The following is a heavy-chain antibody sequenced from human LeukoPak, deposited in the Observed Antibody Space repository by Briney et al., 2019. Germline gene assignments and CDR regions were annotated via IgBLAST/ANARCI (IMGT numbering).Heavy chain of an antibody. D-gene: IGHD5-18*01. V-gene: IGHV3-23*01. CDR2: ISGSGGST. CDR1: GFTFSSYA. CDR3: AKESVQLWFSSRGWVDY. Sequence: PGGSLRLSCAASGFTFSSYAMSWVRQAPGKGLEWVSAISGSGGSTYYADSVKGRFTISRDNSKNTLYLQMNSLRAEDTAVYYCAKESVQLWFSSRGWVDYWGQGTLVTVSS. J-gene: IGHJ4*02.